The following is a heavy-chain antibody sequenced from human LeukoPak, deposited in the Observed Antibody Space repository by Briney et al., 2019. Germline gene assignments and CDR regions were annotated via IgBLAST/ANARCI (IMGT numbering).Heavy chain of an antibody. V-gene: IGHV3-23*01. CDR3: AKDLWSGWELMLVY. J-gene: IGHJ4*02. D-gene: IGHD1-26*01. CDR1: GFTFSSYA. Sequence: GQSLTLSSAASGFTFSSYAMSCVSQIQGKLLEWVSSIIGSVTTTYYADTVKGRFTISRDNSKNTVYLEMSSLRAEDTAVYYCAKDLWSGWELMLVYWGQGTLVTVSS. CDR2: IIGSVTTT.